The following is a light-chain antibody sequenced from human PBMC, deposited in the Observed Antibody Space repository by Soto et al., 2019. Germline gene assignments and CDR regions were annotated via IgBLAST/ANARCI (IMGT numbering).Light chain of an antibody. Sequence: QSVLTQPASVSGSPGQSITISCTGTSSDVGGYNYVSWYQQHPGKAPKLMIYEVSNRPSGVSNRFSVSKSGNTASLTISWLQAEDEADYYCSSYTISSTYVFGTGTKVTVL. V-gene: IGLV2-14*01. CDR2: EVS. J-gene: IGLJ1*01. CDR3: SSYTISSTYV. CDR1: SSDVGGYNY.